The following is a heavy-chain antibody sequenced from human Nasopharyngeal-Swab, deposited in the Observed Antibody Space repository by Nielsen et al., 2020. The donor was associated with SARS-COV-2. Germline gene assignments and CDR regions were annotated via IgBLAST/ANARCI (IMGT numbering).Heavy chain of an antibody. CDR1: GGSFSGYF. D-gene: IGHD6-13*01. CDR2: ISYSGST. V-gene: IGHV4-59*01. Sequence: SETLSLTCTASGGSFSGYFWTWIRQPPGKALEWIGYISYSGSTNYNPSLKSRITMSVDTSKKQFSLKLSSVTAADTAMYYCARKDKYSRSYDYWGQGTLITVSS. J-gene: IGHJ4*02. CDR3: ARKDKYSRSYDY.